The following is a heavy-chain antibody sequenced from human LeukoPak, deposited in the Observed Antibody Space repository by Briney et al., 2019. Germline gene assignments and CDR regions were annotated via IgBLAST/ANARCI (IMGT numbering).Heavy chain of an antibody. V-gene: IGHV3-48*03. CDR2: ISSSGSTI. CDR1: GFPFSSYE. J-gene: IGHJ6*04. Sequence: GGTLRLSCAASGFPFSSYEMNWVRQAPGKGLEWVSYISSSGSTIYYADSVKGRFTISRDNAKNSLYLQMNSLRAEDTAVYYCAELGITMIGGVWGKGTTVTISS. CDR3: AELGITMIGGV. D-gene: IGHD3-10*02.